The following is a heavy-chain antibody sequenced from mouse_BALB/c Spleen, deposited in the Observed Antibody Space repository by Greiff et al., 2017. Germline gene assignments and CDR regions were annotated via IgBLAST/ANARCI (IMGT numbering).Heavy chain of an antibody. CDR2: INPSNGRT. V-gene: IGHV1S81*02. CDR3: ARDGYYAMDY. J-gene: IGHJ4*01. CDR1: GYTFTSYW. Sequence: VQLQQSGAELVKPGASVKLSCKASGYTFTSYWMHWVKQRPGQGLEWIGEINPSNGRTNYNEKFKSKATLTVDKSSSTAYMQLSSLTSEDSAVYYCARDGYYAMDYWGQGTSVTVSS. D-gene: IGHD2-3*01.